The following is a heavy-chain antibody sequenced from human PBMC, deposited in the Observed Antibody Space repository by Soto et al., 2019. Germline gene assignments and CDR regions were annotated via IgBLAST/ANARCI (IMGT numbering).Heavy chain of an antibody. CDR2: INVGRDYT. CDR3: ARDDLGGCDNTCYNWFDP. D-gene: IGHD3-16*01. V-gene: IGHV1-3*01. Sequence: GASVKVSCKASGYSFTSNAIHWLRQAPGQGPEWLGWINVGRDYTEYSQKFQGRVTFTSDTSANTAYLELSSLRSEDTAVYYCARDDLGGCDNTCYNWFDPWGQGTPVTVSS. J-gene: IGHJ5*02. CDR1: GYSFTSNA.